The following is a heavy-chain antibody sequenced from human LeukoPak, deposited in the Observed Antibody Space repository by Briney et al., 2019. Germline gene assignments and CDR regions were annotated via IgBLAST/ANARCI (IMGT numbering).Heavy chain of an antibody. Sequence: PGGSLRLSCAASGFTFSNYNMNWVRQAPGKGLEWVSYISSSSTTIHYADSVRGRFTISRDNARNSLYLQMNSLRAEDTAVYYCAKEGPYSSGWFPIDYWGQGTLVTVSS. D-gene: IGHD6-19*01. V-gene: IGHV3-48*01. CDR1: GFTFSNYN. CDR2: ISSSSTTI. J-gene: IGHJ4*02. CDR3: AKEGPYSSGWFPIDY.